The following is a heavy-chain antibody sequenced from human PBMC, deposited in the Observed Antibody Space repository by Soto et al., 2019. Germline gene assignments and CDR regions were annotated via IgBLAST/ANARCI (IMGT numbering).Heavy chain of an antibody. D-gene: IGHD6-6*01. Sequence: ASVKVSCKASGYTFTSYDINWVRQATGQGLEWMGWMNPNSGNTGYAQKFQGRVTMTRNTSISTAYMERSSLRSEDTAVYYCARPLPSRIAARQKRGYYYYYMDVGGKGTTVTVSS. V-gene: IGHV1-8*01. CDR1: GYTFTSYD. CDR3: ARPLPSRIAARQKRGYYYYYMDV. J-gene: IGHJ6*03. CDR2: MNPNSGNT.